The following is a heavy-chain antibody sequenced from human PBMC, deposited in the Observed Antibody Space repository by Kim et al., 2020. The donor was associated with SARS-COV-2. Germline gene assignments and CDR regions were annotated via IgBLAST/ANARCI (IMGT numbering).Heavy chain of an antibody. Sequence: GGSLRLSCAASGFTFSSYAMSWVRQAPGKGLEWVSAISGSGGSTYYADSVKGRFTISRDNSKNTLYLQMNSLRAEDTAVYYCAKDGVTFGGPIGALGYWGQGTLVTVSS. D-gene: IGHD3-16*01. CDR1: GFTFSSYA. J-gene: IGHJ4*02. V-gene: IGHV3-23*01. CDR3: AKDGVTFGGPIGALGY. CDR2: ISGSGGST.